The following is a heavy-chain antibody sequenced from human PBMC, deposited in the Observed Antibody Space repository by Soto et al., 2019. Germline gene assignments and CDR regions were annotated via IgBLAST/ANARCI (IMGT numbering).Heavy chain of an antibody. J-gene: IGHJ4*02. CDR2: IYWDDDK. V-gene: IGHV2-5*05. D-gene: IGHD5-18*01. Sequence: QITLKESGPTLVKPTQTLTLTCTFTGFSLSTTGVGVGWIRQPPGKALECLAIIYWDDDKRYGPSLKSRLTDTKDSSKKQVVLTMTNMDPVDTATYYCAHSPGIGSYGSFGYWGRGILVTVSS. CDR1: GFSLSTTGVG. CDR3: AHSPGIGSYGSFGY.